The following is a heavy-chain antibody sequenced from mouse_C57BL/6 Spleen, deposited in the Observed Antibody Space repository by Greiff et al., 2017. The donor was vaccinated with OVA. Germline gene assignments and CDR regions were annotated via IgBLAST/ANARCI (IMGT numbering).Heavy chain of an antibody. CDR1: GYTFTSYW. V-gene: IGHV1-59*01. Sequence: QVQLQQPGAELVRPGTSVKLSCKASGYTFTSYWMHWVKQRPGQGLEWIGVIDPSDSYTNYNQKFKGKATLTVDTSSSTAYMQLSSLTSEDSAVYYCARQLRLHPFDYWGQGTTLTVSS. CDR2: IDPSDSYT. CDR3: ARQLRLHPFDY. J-gene: IGHJ2*01. D-gene: IGHD3-2*02.